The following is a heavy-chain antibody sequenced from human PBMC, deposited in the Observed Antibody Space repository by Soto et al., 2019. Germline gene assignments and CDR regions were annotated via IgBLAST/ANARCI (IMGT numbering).Heavy chain of an antibody. D-gene: IGHD2-21*01. CDR2: VFWNDDK. CDR1: GFSFGVSGVG. V-gene: IGHV2-5*01. Sequence: QITLKESGPTLVKPTQTLTLTCTFSGFSFGVSGVGVGWIRQPPGRALEWLGLVFWNDDKRYSPSLESRLTLTKDTSNNQVVLTVTNLDPGDTGTYYCARAYTSDFAHWGQGTLVTVSS. CDR3: ARAYTSDFAH. J-gene: IGHJ4*02.